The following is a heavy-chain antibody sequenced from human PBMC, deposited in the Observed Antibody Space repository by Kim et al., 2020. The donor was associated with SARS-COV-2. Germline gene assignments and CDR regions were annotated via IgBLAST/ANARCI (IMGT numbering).Heavy chain of an antibody. Sequence: GGSLRLSCVGSGFSFGEYGMNWVRQPPGMGLEWVAFISYGGIYEYYSDSVKGRFTVSSDNSVNTLYLQMNSLRVDDTGLYYCARASVRGDVFAATVDTWGLGALVTVSS. V-gene: IGHV3-33*05. CDR1: GFSFGEYG. CDR3: ARASVRGDVFAATVDT. CDR2: ISYGGIYE. D-gene: IGHD3-10*01. J-gene: IGHJ5*02.